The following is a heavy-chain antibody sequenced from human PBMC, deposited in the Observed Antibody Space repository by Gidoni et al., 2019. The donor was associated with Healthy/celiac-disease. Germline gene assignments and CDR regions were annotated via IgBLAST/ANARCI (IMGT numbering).Heavy chain of an antibody. CDR3: ARLVVAATQGAFDI. V-gene: IGHV4-39*07. CDR1: GGSISSSSYY. D-gene: IGHD2-15*01. J-gene: IGHJ3*02. CDR2: IYYSGST. Sequence: QLQLQESGPGLVKPSETLSLTCTVSGGSISSSSYYWGWIRQPPGKGLEWMGSIYYSGSTYYNPSLKSRVTISVDTSKNQFSLKLSSVTAADTAVYYCARLVVAATQGAFDIWGQGTMVTVSS.